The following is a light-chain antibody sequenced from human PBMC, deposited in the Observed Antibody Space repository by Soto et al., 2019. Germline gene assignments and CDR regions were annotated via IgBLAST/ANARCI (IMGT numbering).Light chain of an antibody. CDR1: QSVKTS. CDR2: DAS. Sequence: DIQMTQSPSTLSASVGDRVTITCRASQSVKTSLAWYQQTSGKAPNLLIYDASNLQSGVPSRFRASGSGTEFTLTITNLQPDDFATHYCEHYNSYSRTFGQGTKVDIK. CDR3: EHYNSYSRT. J-gene: IGKJ1*01. V-gene: IGKV1-5*01.